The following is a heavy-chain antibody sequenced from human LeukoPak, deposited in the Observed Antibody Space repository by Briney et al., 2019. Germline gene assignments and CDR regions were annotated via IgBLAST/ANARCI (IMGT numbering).Heavy chain of an antibody. Sequence: SETLSLTCTVSGGSISSYYWSWIRQPPGKRLEWMGYIYYSGSTNYNPSLKSRVTISLDTSKNQFSLKLSSVTAADTAVYYCARLGGYSYGYTDYWGQGTLVTVSS. CDR2: IYYSGST. CDR1: GGSISSYY. V-gene: IGHV4-59*08. J-gene: IGHJ4*02. D-gene: IGHD5-18*01. CDR3: ARLGGYSYGYTDY.